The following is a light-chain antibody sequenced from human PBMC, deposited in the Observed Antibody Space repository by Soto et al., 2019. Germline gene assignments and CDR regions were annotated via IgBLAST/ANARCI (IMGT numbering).Light chain of an antibody. V-gene: IGKV1-39*01. CDR3: QQSYNTPIT. CDR1: QTISNY. J-gene: IGKJ5*01. CDR2: AAS. Sequence: DIQMTQSPSSLSASVGDRVTLTCLASQTISNYLNWYQQKSGRAPELLVYAASNLQSGVPSRFTGSGSGTHFTLTISGLEPADFATYFCQQSYNTPITFGQGTRLEIK.